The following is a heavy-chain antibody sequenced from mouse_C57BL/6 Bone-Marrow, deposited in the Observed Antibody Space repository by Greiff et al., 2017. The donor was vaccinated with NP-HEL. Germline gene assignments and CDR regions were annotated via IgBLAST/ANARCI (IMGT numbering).Heavy chain of an antibody. Sequence: QVQLQQPGAELVMPGASVKLSCKASGYTFTSYWMHWVKQRPGQGLEWIGEIDPSGSYTNYNQKFKGKSTLTVDKSSSTAYMQLSSLNSEDSAVYYGAREGNWDEDWYFDVWGTGTTVTVSS. J-gene: IGHJ1*03. CDR2: IDPSGSYT. CDR1: GYTFTSYW. CDR3: AREGNWDEDWYFDV. D-gene: IGHD4-1*01. V-gene: IGHV1-69*01.